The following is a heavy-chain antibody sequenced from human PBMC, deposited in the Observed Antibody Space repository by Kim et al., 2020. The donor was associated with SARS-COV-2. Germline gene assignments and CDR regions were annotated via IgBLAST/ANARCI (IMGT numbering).Heavy chain of an antibody. D-gene: IGHD6-13*01. V-gene: IGHV1-46*01. J-gene: IGHJ4*02. Sequence: AQQFQCRVTMTRDTATSTVYMELSGLRSEDTAVYYCAREITLAAAVDFDYWGQGTLVTVSS. CDR3: AREITLAAAVDFDY.